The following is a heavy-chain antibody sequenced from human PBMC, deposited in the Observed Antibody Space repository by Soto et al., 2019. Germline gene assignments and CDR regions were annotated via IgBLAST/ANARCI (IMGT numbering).Heavy chain of an antibody. CDR1: GFIVSSNF. D-gene: IGHD1-20*01. Sequence: EGQLVESGGGLIQPGGSLRLSCAASGFIVSSNFMTWVRQAPWKGLEWVSIIYSGRSTKYVDSVKGRFTISRDNSKNTPFLQMNSLRVEDTAVYYCASPGDNSGWYFDLWGRGALVTVSS. CDR2: IYSGRST. J-gene: IGHJ2*01. V-gene: IGHV3-53*01. CDR3: ASPGDNSGWYFDL.